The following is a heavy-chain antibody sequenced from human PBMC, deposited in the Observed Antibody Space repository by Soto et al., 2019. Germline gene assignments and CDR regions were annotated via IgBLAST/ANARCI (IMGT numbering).Heavy chain of an antibody. J-gene: IGHJ4*02. D-gene: IGHD3-16*01. CDR3: VRGETKAHFDS. CDR1: GDSIKHYY. CDR2: IYYSGAT. Sequence: SETLSLTCAVSGDSIKHYYWNWIRQPPGKGLEWIGYIYYSGATNYNPSLKSRVTISKNQFSLKLTSVTAADTAVYYCVRGETKAHFDSWGQGLQVTVSS. V-gene: IGHV4-59*01.